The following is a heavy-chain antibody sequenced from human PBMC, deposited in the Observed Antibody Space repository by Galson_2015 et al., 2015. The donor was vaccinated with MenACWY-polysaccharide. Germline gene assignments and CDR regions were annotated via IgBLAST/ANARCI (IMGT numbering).Heavy chain of an antibody. D-gene: IGHD3-3*01. Sequence: SLRLSCAASGFTFTSYAMSWVRQAPGKGLEWVSAIRSSGNNTYYADSVKGRFTISRDNSKNTVFLQMNSLRAEDTAVYYCAKESTDVWSVAGRFAHWGQSTVVTVSP. CDR1: GFTFTSYA. V-gene: IGHV3-23*01. CDR2: IRSSGNNT. CDR3: AKESTDVWSVAGRFAH. J-gene: IGHJ1*01.